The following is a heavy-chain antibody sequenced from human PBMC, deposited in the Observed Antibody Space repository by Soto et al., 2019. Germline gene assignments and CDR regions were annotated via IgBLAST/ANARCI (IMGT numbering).Heavy chain of an antibody. Sequence: AGGSLRLSCAASGFTFDDYGMSWVRQAPGKGLEWVSGINWNGGSTGYADSVKGRFTISRDNAKNSLYLQMNSLRAEDTALYHCARAARVAVAGTYYYYMDVWGKGTTVTVSS. CDR2: INWNGGST. D-gene: IGHD6-19*01. CDR1: GFTFDDYG. J-gene: IGHJ6*03. CDR3: ARAARVAVAGTYYYYMDV. V-gene: IGHV3-20*01.